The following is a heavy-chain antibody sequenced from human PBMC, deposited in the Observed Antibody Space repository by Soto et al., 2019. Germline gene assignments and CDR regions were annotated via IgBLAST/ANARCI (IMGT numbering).Heavy chain of an antibody. Sequence: PGGSLRLSCAASGFTFSNAWMNWVRQAPGKGLEWVGRIKSKTDGGTTDYAAPVKGRFTISRDDSKNTLYLQINSLRADDTAVYYCAKVNRYYYDSGGYLDYWGQGTLVTVSS. J-gene: IGHJ4*02. V-gene: IGHV3-15*07. CDR3: AKVNRYYYDSGGYLDY. D-gene: IGHD3-22*01. CDR2: IKSKTDGGTT. CDR1: GFTFSNAW.